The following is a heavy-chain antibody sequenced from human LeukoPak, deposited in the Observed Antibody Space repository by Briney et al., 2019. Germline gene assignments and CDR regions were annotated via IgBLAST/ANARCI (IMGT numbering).Heavy chain of an antibody. J-gene: IGHJ4*02. CDR2: ISYTGST. Sequence: PSETLSLTCTVSGGSISSGGYYWSWIRQHPGKGLEWIGYISYTGSTYYNPSLKSRVIISRDTSKNQFSLKLSSVTAADTAIYYCARGDYWGQGTLVTVSS. CDR1: GGSISSGGYY. V-gene: IGHV4-31*03. CDR3: ARGDY.